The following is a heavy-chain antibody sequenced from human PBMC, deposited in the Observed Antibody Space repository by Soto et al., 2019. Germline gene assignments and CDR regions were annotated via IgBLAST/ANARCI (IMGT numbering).Heavy chain of an antibody. D-gene: IGHD3-3*01. Sequence: SETXSLTCTVSGGSISSSSYYWGWIRQPPGKGLEWIGSIYYSGSTYYNPSLKSRVTISVDTSKNQFSLKLSSVTAADTAVYYCARHYYDFWSGYREDAFDIWGQGTMVTVSS. J-gene: IGHJ3*02. CDR2: IYYSGST. CDR1: GGSISSSSYY. V-gene: IGHV4-39*01. CDR3: ARHYYDFWSGYREDAFDI.